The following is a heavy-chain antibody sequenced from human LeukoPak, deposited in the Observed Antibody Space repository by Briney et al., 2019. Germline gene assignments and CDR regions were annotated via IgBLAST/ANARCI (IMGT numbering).Heavy chain of an antibody. D-gene: IGHD1-1*01. CDR1: GGSISSSSYY. CDR3: ARRGGYNWNDVIGSLWFDP. Sequence: PSETLSLTCTVSGGSISSSSYYWGWIRQPPGKGLEWIGSIYYSGSTYYNPSLKSRVTISVDTSKNQFSLKLSSVTAADTAVYYCARRGGYNWNDVIGSLWFDPWGQGTLVTVSS. CDR2: IYYSGST. J-gene: IGHJ5*02. V-gene: IGHV4-39*01.